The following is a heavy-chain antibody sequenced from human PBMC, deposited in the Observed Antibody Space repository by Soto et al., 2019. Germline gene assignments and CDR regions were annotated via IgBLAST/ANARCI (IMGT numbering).Heavy chain of an antibody. J-gene: IGHJ5*02. CDR1: GASISGYY. Sequence: SETLSLTCTVSGASISGYYWSWIRKSAGKGLEWIGRIYATGTTDYNPSLKGRVMMSVDTSKKQFSLKLRSVTAADTAVYYCVRDGTKTLRDWFDPWGQGISVTVSS. V-gene: IGHV4-4*07. CDR3: VRDGTKTLRDWFDP. D-gene: IGHD1-1*01. CDR2: IYATGTT.